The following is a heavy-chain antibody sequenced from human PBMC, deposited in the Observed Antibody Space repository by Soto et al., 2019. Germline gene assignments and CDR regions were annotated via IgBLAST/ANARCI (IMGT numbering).Heavy chain of an antibody. Sequence: SETLSLTCTVSGGSISSGDYYWSWIRQPPGKGLEWIGYIYYSGSTYYKSSLKSRVTISVDTSKNQFSLKLSSVTAADTAVYYCARAYVDTAMANDYWGQGTLVTVSS. CDR2: IYYSGST. V-gene: IGHV4-30-4*01. D-gene: IGHD5-18*01. J-gene: IGHJ4*02. CDR3: ARAYVDTAMANDY. CDR1: GGSISSGDYY.